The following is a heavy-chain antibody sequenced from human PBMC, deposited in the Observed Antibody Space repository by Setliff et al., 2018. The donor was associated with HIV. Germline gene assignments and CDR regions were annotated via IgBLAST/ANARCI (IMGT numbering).Heavy chain of an antibody. CDR1: GGSFSGYY. Sequence: PSETLSLTCAVYGGSFSGYYWNWIRQPPGKGLEWIGEIIHSGGTNYNPSLKSRVTISVDTSKNQFSLEVNSLSSADTAVYYCARERLSRLGFDYWGQGTLVTVSS. CDR2: IIHSGGT. CDR3: ARERLSRLGFDY. J-gene: IGHJ4*02. D-gene: IGHD1-1*01. V-gene: IGHV4-34*12.